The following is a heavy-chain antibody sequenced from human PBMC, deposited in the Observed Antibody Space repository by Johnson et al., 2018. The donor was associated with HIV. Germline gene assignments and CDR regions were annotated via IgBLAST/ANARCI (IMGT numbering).Heavy chain of an antibody. Sequence: VQVVESGGGLIQPGGSLRLSCAASGFTVSSNYMSWVRQAPGKGLEWVSVIYSGGSTYYADSVKGRFTISRDNSKNTLYLQMNSLRAEDTALYYCARGINTVTTSGDAFDIWGQGTLVTVSS. CDR2: IYSGGST. CDR1: GFTVSSNY. CDR3: ARGINTVTTSGDAFDI. D-gene: IGHD4-11*01. J-gene: IGHJ3*02. V-gene: IGHV3-53*01.